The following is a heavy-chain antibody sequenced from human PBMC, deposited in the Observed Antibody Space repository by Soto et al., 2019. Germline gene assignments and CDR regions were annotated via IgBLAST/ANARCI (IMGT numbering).Heavy chain of an antibody. CDR1: GYTFTSYG. CDR2: ISAYNGNT. CDR3: AREEQKNYYYGMDV. J-gene: IGHJ6*02. D-gene: IGHD1-26*01. Sequence: RASVKVSCKASGYTFTSYGISWVRQAPGQGLEWMGWISAYNGNTNYAQKLQGRVTMTTDTSTSTAYMELRSLRSDDTAVYYCAREEQKNYYYGMDVWGQGTTVTVSS. V-gene: IGHV1-18*04.